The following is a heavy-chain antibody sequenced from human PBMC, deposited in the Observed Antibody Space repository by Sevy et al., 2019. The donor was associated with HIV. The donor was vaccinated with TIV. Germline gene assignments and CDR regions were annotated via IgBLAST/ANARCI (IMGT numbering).Heavy chain of an antibody. CDR1: GFTFSNFG. V-gene: IGHV3-30*02. CDR2: IRYDGSDK. J-gene: IGHJ4*02. CDR3: AKDLAGPGRRYFDY. Sequence: GGSLRLSCTASGFTFSNFGMHWVRQVPGKGLEWVTFIRYDGSDKYYAASVKGRFTISRDDSRNTLYLQMDSLRAEDTAIYYCAKDLAGPGRRYFDYWGQGTLVTVSS. D-gene: IGHD6-13*01.